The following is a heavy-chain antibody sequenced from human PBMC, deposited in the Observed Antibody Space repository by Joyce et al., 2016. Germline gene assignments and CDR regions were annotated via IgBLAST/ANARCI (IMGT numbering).Heavy chain of an antibody. Sequence: EVQLVESGGGLVQPGGSLRLSCAVSGFSVSNTYMTGVRQAPGKGLEWVSLIYPDGNKYYGDSVKGRFTISRHDSKNTLYLQMDSLRPEDTAVYYCAQSGYYDSSFDYWGQGTLVTVSS. CDR1: GFSVSNTY. V-gene: IGHV3-53*04. CDR2: IYPDGNK. CDR3: AQSGYYDSSFDY. D-gene: IGHD3-22*01. J-gene: IGHJ4*02.